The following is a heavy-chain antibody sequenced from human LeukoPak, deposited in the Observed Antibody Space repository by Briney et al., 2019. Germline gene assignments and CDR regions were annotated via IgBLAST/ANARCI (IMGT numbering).Heavy chain of an antibody. Sequence: PSETLSLTCAVYGGSFSGYYWSWIRQPPGKGLEWIGEINHSGSTNYNPSLKSRVTISVDTSKNQFSLKLSSVTAADTAVYYCARGRGGYNLVDPWGQGTLVTVPS. J-gene: IGHJ5*02. CDR1: GGSFSGYY. D-gene: IGHD5-24*01. CDR3: ARGRGGYNLVDP. CDR2: INHSGST. V-gene: IGHV4-34*01.